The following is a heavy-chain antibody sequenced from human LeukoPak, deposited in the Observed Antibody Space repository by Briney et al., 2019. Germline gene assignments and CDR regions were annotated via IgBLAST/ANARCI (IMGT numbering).Heavy chain of an antibody. J-gene: IGHJ3*02. CDR3: ARVRGYCSSTNCYYAFDI. V-gene: IGHV1-2*02. CDR1: GYTFTGYY. Sequence: ASVKVSCKGSGYTFTGYYMHWVRQAPGQGLEWMGWINPNSGGTNHAQKFQGRVTMTRDTSISTAYMELSRLRSDDTAVYYCARVRGYCSSTNCYYAFDIWGQGTMVTVSS. CDR2: INPNSGGT. D-gene: IGHD2-2*01.